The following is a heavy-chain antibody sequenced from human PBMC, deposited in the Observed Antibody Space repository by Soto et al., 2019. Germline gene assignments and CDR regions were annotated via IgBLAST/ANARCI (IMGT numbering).Heavy chain of an antibody. CDR1: GYTFTSYG. Sequence: QVQLVQSGAEVKKPGASVKVSCKASGYTFTSYGISWVRQAPGQGLEWMGWISAYNGNTNYAQKLQGRVTMTTDTSTSTAYRELRSLTADDTAVYYCAGGVGFGELGWNGYYYGMDVWGQGTTVTVSS. CDR2: ISAYNGNT. V-gene: IGHV1-18*01. J-gene: IGHJ6*02. D-gene: IGHD3-10*01. CDR3: AGGVGFGELGWNGYYYGMDV.